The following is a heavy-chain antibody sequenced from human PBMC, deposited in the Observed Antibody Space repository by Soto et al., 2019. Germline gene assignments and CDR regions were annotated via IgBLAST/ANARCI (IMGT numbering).Heavy chain of an antibody. D-gene: IGHD1-1*01. CDR3: ARGWNDFPH. Sequence: QVQLVQSGAEVKKPGSSVKVSCKASGGTFSSYAISWVRQAPGQGLECMGGIIPVFGTANYAQKFQGRVTINAEESTSTVYMELSILRSEDTAVYYCARGWNDFPHWGQGTLVTVSS. CDR1: GGTFSSYA. J-gene: IGHJ1*01. CDR2: IIPVFGTA. V-gene: IGHV1-69*01.